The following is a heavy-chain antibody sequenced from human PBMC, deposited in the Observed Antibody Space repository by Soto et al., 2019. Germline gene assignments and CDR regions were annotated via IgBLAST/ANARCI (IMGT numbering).Heavy chain of an antibody. D-gene: IGHD3-22*01. CDR2: ISYSGST. J-gene: IGHJ4*02. Sequence: PSETLSLTCSVSGDSTNNGDYFWTWIRQTPGKGLQWIGYISYSGSTFYNPSLKTRLAMSVDTSKNQFSVRLRSVTAADTAVYYCARDRAHFYGSSGRLDLWGQGMLVTVSS. V-gene: IGHV4-30-4*01. CDR3: ARDRAHFYGSSGRLDL. CDR1: GDSTNNGDYF.